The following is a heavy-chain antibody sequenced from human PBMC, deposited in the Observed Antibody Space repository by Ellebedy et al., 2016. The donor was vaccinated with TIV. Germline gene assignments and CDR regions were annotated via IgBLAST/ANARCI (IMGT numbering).Heavy chain of an antibody. V-gene: IGHV3-49*04. CDR3: ARSGRMDV. CDR1: GFTLRAYG. J-gene: IGHJ6*02. CDR2: FRGIPYGGTT. Sequence: PGGSLRLSCTASGFTLRAYGVSRVLQAPGKGLEWVGFFRGIPYGGTTEYAASVKGRFTIARDDSKGIAYLQMNSLKTEDTAVYYCARSGRMDVWGQGTTVAVSS. D-gene: IGHD6-25*01.